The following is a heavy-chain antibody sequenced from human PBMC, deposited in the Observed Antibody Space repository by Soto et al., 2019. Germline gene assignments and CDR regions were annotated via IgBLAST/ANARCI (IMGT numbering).Heavy chain of an antibody. CDR3: TGGGPGHPFHY. J-gene: IGHJ4*02. CDR2: IHYSGST. CDR1: GVSITSHY. D-gene: IGHD7-27*01. V-gene: IGHV4-59*11. Sequence: QVQLQESGPGLVKPSETLSLTCTVSGVSITSHYWTWIRQPPGKGLEWIGNIHYSGSTNYSPSLKSRVIISVDTSENQSSLKLSSVTTADTAVYYCTGGGPGHPFHYWGQGTLVTVSS.